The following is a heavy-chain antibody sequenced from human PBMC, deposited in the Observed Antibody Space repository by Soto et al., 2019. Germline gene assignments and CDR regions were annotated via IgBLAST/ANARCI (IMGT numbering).Heavy chain of an antibody. CDR2: INPRNGDK. CDR1: GYTFVDHY. D-gene: IGHD1-7*01. Sequence: ASVKVSCKTSGYTFVDHYLYWVRQAPGQGLEWMGWINPRNGDKKYAQKFQGRVTMIRDTIITTTHMDLSALTSDDTAIYYCARVDWTYDLPRFGMDVWGPGTTVTVSS. CDR3: ARVDWTYDLPRFGMDV. V-gene: IGHV1-2*02. J-gene: IGHJ6*02.